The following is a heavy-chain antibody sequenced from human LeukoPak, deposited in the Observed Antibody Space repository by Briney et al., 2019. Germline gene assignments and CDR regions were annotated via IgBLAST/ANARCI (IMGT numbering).Heavy chain of an antibody. CDR3: ARYVPVKTGTTRASFDS. J-gene: IGHJ4*02. Sequence: SETLSLTCAVYGGSFSGYYWNWIRQPPGKGLEWIGEINQSGSTNDNPSLKSRVTMSVDTSKSQFSLNLRSVTAADTAVYYCARYVPVKTGTTRASFDSWGQGTLVTVSS. D-gene: IGHD1-1*01. CDR2: INQSGST. V-gene: IGHV4-34*01. CDR1: GGSFSGYY.